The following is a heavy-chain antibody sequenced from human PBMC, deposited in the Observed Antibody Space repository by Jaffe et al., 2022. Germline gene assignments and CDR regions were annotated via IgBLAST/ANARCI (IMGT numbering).Heavy chain of an antibody. V-gene: IGHV3-30*02. CDR3: AKEYDILTGYSRGAFDI. J-gene: IGHJ3*02. CDR1: GFTFSSYG. Sequence: QVQLVESGGGVVQPGGSLRLSCAASGFTFSSYGMHWVRQAPGKGLEWVAFIRYDGSNKYYADSVKGRFTISRDNSKNTLYLQMNSLRAEDTAVYYCAKEYDILTGYSRGAFDIWGQGTMVTVSS. D-gene: IGHD3-9*01. CDR2: IRYDGSNK.